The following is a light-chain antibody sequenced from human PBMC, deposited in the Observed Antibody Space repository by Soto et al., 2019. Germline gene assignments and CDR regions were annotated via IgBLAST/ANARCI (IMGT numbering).Light chain of an antibody. J-gene: IGKJ1*01. Sequence: AIRMTQSPSSLSASAGDRVAIACRASQDVGRYLAWYQQKPGQDPKLQIYGASTLQSGVPPRFSGGGSGTDFTLTISCLQSEDFATYYCQHYKNYPWTFGQGTKVEIK. CDR3: QHYKNYPWT. V-gene: IGKV1-8*01. CDR1: QDVGRY. CDR2: GAS.